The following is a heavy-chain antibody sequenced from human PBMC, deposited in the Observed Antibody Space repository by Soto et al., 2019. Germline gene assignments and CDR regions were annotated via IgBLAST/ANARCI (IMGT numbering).Heavy chain of an antibody. Sequence: ASVKVSCKASGYTFTSYGISWVRQAPGQGLEWMGWISAYNGNTNYAQKLQGRVTMTTDTSTSTAYMELRSLRSDDTAVYYCARVLGSSGYRKKDAFDIWGQGTMVTVSS. V-gene: IGHV1-18*04. D-gene: IGHD3-22*01. CDR1: GYTFTSYG. CDR2: ISAYNGNT. CDR3: ARVLGSSGYRKKDAFDI. J-gene: IGHJ3*02.